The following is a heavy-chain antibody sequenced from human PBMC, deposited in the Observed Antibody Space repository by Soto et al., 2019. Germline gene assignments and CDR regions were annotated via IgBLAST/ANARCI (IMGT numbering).Heavy chain of an antibody. D-gene: IGHD5-18*01. V-gene: IGHV2-5*02. CDR2: IYWDDDK. Sequence: QITLKESGPTLLKPTQTLTLTCTFSGFSLSFSGVAVGWIRQSPGKALEWLALIYWDDDKRYSPSLKDRLTITQDTSNKQVVLTMTNVDPVDTATYFCAHRRRDTAMPYFDYWGQGTLVTVSS. CDR1: GFSLSFSGVA. J-gene: IGHJ4*02. CDR3: AHRRRDTAMPYFDY.